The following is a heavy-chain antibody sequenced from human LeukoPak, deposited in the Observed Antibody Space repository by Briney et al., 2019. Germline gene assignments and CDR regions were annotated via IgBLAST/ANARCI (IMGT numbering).Heavy chain of an antibody. CDR3: ARGSQYYDFWSGTQYYYYMDA. Sequence: PSETLSLTCTVSGGSISSSSYYWGWIRQPPGKGLEWIGSIYYSGSTYYNPSLKSRVTISVDTSKNQFSLKLSSVTAADTAVYYCARGSQYYDFWSGTQYYYYMDAWGKGTTVTVSS. D-gene: IGHD3-3*01. V-gene: IGHV4-39*07. J-gene: IGHJ6*03. CDR1: GGSISSSSYY. CDR2: IYYSGST.